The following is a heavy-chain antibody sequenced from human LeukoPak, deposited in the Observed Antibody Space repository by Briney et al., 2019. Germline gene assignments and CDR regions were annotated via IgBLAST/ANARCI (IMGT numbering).Heavy chain of an antibody. D-gene: IGHD2-21*01. CDR3: AKGGDTYFYDMDV. J-gene: IGHJ6*03. V-gene: IGHV3-9*01. CDR2: ISWNSGSI. Sequence: PGGSLRLSCAASGFTFDDYAMHWVRQAPGKGLGGVLGISWNSGSIGYADSVKGRFTISRDNARNSLFLQMNSLRGEDTALYYCAKGGDTYFYDMDVWGKGTTVTISS. CDR1: GFTFDDYA.